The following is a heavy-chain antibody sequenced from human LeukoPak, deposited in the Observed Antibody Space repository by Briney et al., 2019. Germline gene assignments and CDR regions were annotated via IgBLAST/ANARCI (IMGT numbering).Heavy chain of an antibody. CDR3: ARDASGWSRDY. J-gene: IGHJ4*02. CDR1: GFTFSDYE. Sequence: GGSLRLSCAASGFTFSDYEMNWVRQAPGKGLEWVSHISTSGSIIHYADSVEGRFTISRDNAKNSLYLQMSSLKAEDTALYYCARDASGWSRDYWGQGARVTVSS. D-gene: IGHD6-19*01. V-gene: IGHV3-48*03. CDR2: ISTSGSII.